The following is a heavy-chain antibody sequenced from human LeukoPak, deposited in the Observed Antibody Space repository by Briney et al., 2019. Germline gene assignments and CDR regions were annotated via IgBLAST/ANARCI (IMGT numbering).Heavy chain of an antibody. CDR3: ARGQNYYGSGSQTFDI. V-gene: IGHV3-20*04. D-gene: IGHD3-10*01. CDR2: INWNGGNT. CDR1: GFTFDDYG. J-gene: IGHJ3*02. Sequence: GGSLRLSCAASGFTFDDYGMSWVRQAPGKGLEWVSGINWNGGNTGYADSVKGRFSISRDNAKNSLYLQVSSLRAEDTAWYYCARGQNYYGSGSQTFDIWGQGTMVTVSS.